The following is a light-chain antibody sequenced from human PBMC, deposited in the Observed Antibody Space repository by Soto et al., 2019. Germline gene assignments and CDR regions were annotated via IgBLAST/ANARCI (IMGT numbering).Light chain of an antibody. J-gene: IGLJ2*01. Sequence: QSVLTQPPSASGTPGQRVTISCSGSSSNIGSYAVNWYQRLPGTAPKLLIYSNNQRPSGVPDRFSGSKSGTSASLAISGLQSEDETDYFCAAWDDSLNGVVFGGGTKLTVL. V-gene: IGLV1-44*01. CDR2: SNN. CDR3: AAWDDSLNGVV. CDR1: SSNIGSYA.